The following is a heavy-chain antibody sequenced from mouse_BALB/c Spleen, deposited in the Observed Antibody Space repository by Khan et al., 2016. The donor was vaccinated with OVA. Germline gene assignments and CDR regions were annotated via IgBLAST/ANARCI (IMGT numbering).Heavy chain of an antibody. CDR2: IWSDGST. V-gene: IGHV2-6-1*01. CDR3: ARQPYYHYYALDY. CDR1: GFSLTSYG. D-gene: IGHD2-10*01. J-gene: IGHJ4*01. Sequence: QVQLKESGPGLVAPSQSLSITCTISGFSLTSYGIHWVRQPPGKGLEWLVVIWSDGSTTYNSTLKSRLSITKDNSKSQIFLKMNRLQTDDTARYFCARQPYYHYYALDYWGQGTSVTVSS.